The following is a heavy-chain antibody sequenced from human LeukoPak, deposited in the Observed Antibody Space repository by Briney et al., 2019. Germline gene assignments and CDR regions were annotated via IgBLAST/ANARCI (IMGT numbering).Heavy chain of an antibody. D-gene: IGHD1-7*01. Sequence: GASVEVSCKASGYTFTSYGISWVRQAPGQGLEWMGWISAYNGNTNYAQELQGRVTMTTDTSTSTAYMELRSLRSDDTAVYYCARVGGITGTTLGEEFGYWGQGTLVTVSS. V-gene: IGHV1-18*01. CDR2: ISAYNGNT. J-gene: IGHJ4*02. CDR1: GYTFTSYG. CDR3: ARVGGITGTTLGEEFGY.